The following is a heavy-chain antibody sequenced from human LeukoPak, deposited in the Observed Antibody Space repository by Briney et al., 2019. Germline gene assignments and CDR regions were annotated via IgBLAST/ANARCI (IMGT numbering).Heavy chain of an antibody. CDR1: GGSISSGSYY. J-gene: IGHJ4*02. CDR3: ARAYYDSSGFFDY. V-gene: IGHV4-61*02. Sequence: SETLSLTCTDSGGSISSGSYYWSWIRQPAGKGLEWIGRIYTSGSTNYNPSLKSRVTISVDTSKNQFSLKLSSVTAADTAVYYCARAYYDSSGFFDYWGQGTLVTVSS. D-gene: IGHD3-22*01. CDR2: IYTSGST.